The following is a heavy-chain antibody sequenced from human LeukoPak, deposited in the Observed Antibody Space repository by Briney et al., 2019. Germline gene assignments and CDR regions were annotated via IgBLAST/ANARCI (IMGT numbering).Heavy chain of an antibody. CDR3: AKRLEYSSSSGSF. Sequence: GSLRLSCAASGFTFSSHAMSWVRPAPGKGLEWVSAISGSGGSTYYADSVKGRFTISRDNSKNTLYLQMNSLRAEDTAVYYCAKRLEYSSSSGSFWGQGTLVTVSS. CDR2: ISGSGGST. V-gene: IGHV3-23*01. CDR1: GFTFSSHA. D-gene: IGHD6-6*01. J-gene: IGHJ4*02.